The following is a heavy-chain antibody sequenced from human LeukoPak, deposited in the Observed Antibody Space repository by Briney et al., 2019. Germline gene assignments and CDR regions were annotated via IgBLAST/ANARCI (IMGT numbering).Heavy chain of an antibody. J-gene: IGHJ4*02. CDR1: GLTFGTYP. Sequence: PGGSLRLSCAASGLTFGTYPMSWVGPARSRGGAWVSRISDTGDVAYYADSVKGRFTISSDNSQNTLYLQMNSLRAEDTALYYCAKYGVSESYRGLDYRGQGTLVTVTS. CDR2: ISDTGDVA. D-gene: IGHD3-16*02. CDR3: AKYGVSESYRGLDY. V-gene: IGHV3-23*01.